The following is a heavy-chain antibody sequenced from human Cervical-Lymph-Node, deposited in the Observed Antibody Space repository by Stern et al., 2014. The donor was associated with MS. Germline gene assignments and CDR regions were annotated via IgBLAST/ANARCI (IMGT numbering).Heavy chain of an antibody. CDR1: GYTFTTPNYG. D-gene: IGHD4-11*01. CDR3: ARERLRDFNDYHFDS. CDR2: VSSYNGNT. J-gene: IGHJ4*02. V-gene: IGHV1-18*01. Sequence: VQLVQSGPEVRQPGASVRVSCKASGYTFTTPNYGIAWVREAPGRGLEWMGWVSSYNGNTVYAQNLQDRFTMTTDTSASTAYMELRSLRSDDTAFYYCARERLRDFNDYHFDSWGQGTLVTVSS.